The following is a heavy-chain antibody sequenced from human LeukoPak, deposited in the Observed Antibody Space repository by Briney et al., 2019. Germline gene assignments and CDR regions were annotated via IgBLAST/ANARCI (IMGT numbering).Heavy chain of an antibody. V-gene: IGHV1-2*02. J-gene: IGHJ4*02. D-gene: IGHD6-13*01. CDR1: GYTFTGYY. CDR3: ARDPEYVTAAGTLDY. Sequence: ASVKVSCKASGYTFTGYYMHWVRPAPGQGLEWMGWINPNSGGTNYAQKFQGRVTMTRDTSISTAYMELSRLRSDDTAVYYCARDPEYVTAAGTLDYWGQGTLVTVSS. CDR2: INPNSGGT.